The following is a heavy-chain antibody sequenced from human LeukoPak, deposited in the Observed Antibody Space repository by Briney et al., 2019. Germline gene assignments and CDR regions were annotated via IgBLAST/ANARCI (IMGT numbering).Heavy chain of an antibody. CDR2: INQDGSEK. J-gene: IGHJ4*02. CDR3: ASGGHLDY. Sequence: GGSLRLSCAASGFAFSTFAMGRVRQAPGKGLQWVANINQDGSEKHYVDSVKGRFTISRDNAENSLYLQMNSLRAEDTAVYYCASGGHLDYWGQGALVTVAS. D-gene: IGHD3-16*01. V-gene: IGHV3-7*03. CDR1: GFAFSTFA.